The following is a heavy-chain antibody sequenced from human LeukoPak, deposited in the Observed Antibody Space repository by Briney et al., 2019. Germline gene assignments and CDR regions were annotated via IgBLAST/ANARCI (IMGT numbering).Heavy chain of an antibody. CDR2: INHSGST. J-gene: IGHJ4*02. V-gene: IGHV4-34*01. Sequence: SETLSLTCAVYGGSFSGYYWSWIRQPPGKGLEWIGEINHSGSTNYNPSLKSRVTMSVDTSKNQFSLKLSSVTAADTAVYYCARSGRYYYDSSGRPFDYWGQGTLVTVSS. D-gene: IGHD3-22*01. CDR3: ARSGRYYYDSSGRPFDY. CDR1: GGSFSGYY.